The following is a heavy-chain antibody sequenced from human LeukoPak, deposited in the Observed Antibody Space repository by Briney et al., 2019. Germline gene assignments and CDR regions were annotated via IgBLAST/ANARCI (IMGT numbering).Heavy chain of an antibody. CDR1: GFTFSSCS. V-gene: IGHV3-21*04. D-gene: IGHD3-10*01. CDR2: ISSSSSYI. J-gene: IGHJ4*02. CDR3: ARDRGELVAFGY. Sequence: PGGPLRLSCAASGFTFSSCSMNWVRQAPGKGLEWVSSISSSSSYIYYADSVKGRFTISRDNAKNSLYLQMNSLRAEDTAVYYCARDRGELVAFGYWGQGTLVTVSS.